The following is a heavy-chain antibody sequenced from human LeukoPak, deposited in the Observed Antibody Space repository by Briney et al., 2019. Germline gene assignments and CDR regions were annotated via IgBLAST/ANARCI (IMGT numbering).Heavy chain of an antibody. CDR3: GRHEPLEWFHAFDI. CDR2: IYTSGST. V-gene: IGHV4-38-2*02. J-gene: IGHJ3*02. D-gene: IGHD3-3*01. CDR1: GYSISSGYY. Sequence: PSETLSLTCTVSGYSISSGYYWGWIRQPPGKGLEWIGYIYTSGSTNYNPSLKSRVTISVDTSKNQFSLKLRSVTSAGTGVYYCGRHEPLEWFHAFDIWGQGTMVTVSS.